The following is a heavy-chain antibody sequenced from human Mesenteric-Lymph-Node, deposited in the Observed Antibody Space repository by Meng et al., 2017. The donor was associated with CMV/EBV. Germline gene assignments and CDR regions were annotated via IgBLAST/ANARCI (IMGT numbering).Heavy chain of an antibody. V-gene: IGHV3-66*02. CDR2: IHTGGKA. CDR3: ARGGRADFWGGYLDY. D-gene: IGHD3-3*01. Sequence: GGSLRLSCAASGFTVDSHHMSWVRQAPGKGLEWVSVIHTGGKAYYGESVRGRLTISRDNSKNTLHLQMNSLRTADTAVYYCARGGRADFWGGYLDYWGQGALVTVSS. J-gene: IGHJ4*02. CDR1: GFTVDSHH.